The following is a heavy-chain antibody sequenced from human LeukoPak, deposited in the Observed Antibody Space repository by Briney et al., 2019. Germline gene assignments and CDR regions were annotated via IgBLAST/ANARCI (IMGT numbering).Heavy chain of an antibody. Sequence: GGSLRLSCAASGFTFSSYAMSWVRQAPGKGLEWVSAISGSGGSTYYADSVKGRFTISRDNSKNTLYLQMNSLRAEDTAVYYCARDQWFRAAVASRGIDYWGQGKLVTVSS. V-gene: IGHV3-23*01. CDR2: ISGSGGST. J-gene: IGHJ4*02. CDR1: GFTFSSYA. D-gene: IGHD6-19*01. CDR3: ARDQWFRAAVASRGIDY.